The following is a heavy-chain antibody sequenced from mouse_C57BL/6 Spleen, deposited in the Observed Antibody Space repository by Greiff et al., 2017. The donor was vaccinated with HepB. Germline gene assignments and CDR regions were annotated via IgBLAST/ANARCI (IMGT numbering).Heavy chain of an antibody. Sequence: EVQVVESGEGLVKPGGSLKLSCAASGFTFSSYAMSWVRQTPEKRLEWVAYISSGGDYIYYADTVKGRFTISRDNARNTLYLQMSSLKSEDTAMYYCTRGYYGSSYEGFAYWGQGTLVTVSA. CDR1: GFTFSSYA. V-gene: IGHV5-9-1*02. CDR2: ISSGGDYI. CDR3: TRGYYGSSYEGFAY. J-gene: IGHJ3*01. D-gene: IGHD1-1*01.